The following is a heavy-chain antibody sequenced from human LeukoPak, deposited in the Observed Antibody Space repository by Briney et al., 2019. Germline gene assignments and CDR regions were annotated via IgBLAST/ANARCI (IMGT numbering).Heavy chain of an antibody. CDR3: ARDRGYCSGGSCYNWFDP. Sequence: SETLSLTCTGSGGSISSYYWSWIRQPAGKGLEWIGRIYTSGSTNYNPSLKSRVTMSVDTSKNQFSLKLSSVTAADTAVYYCARDRGYCSGGSCYNWFDPWGQGTLVTVSS. CDR2: IYTSGST. V-gene: IGHV4-4*07. CDR1: GGSISSYY. D-gene: IGHD2-15*01. J-gene: IGHJ5*02.